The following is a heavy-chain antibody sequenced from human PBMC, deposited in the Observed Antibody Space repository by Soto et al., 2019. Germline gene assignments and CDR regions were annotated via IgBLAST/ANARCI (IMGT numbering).Heavy chain of an antibody. Sequence: PGGSLRLSCAASGFTFSSYNVNWVRQAPGKGLEWVSSIGSSSTYTYYADSLKGRLIISRDNAKNSVYLQINSLRAEDTAVYYCARDQVGMDVWGQGTPVTVS. J-gene: IGHJ6*02. CDR2: IGSSSTYT. CDR3: ARDQVGMDV. CDR1: GFTFSSYN. V-gene: IGHV3-21*01.